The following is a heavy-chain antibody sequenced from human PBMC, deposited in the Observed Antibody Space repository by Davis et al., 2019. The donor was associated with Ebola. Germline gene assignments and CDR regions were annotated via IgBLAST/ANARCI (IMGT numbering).Heavy chain of an antibody. J-gene: IGHJ4*02. Sequence: ASVKVSCKSSGYTFTSYGLVWVRQAPGLGLEWMGWISGFNTDTNFAQKFQGRVTVSKDTSMNTAYMDLRSLTSDDTAIYYCAGAPNYDVLTGTSSYYFDYWGQGTLVTVSS. CDR2: ISGFNTDT. CDR3: AGAPNYDVLTGTSSYYFDY. D-gene: IGHD3-9*01. CDR1: GYTFTSYG. V-gene: IGHV1-18*04.